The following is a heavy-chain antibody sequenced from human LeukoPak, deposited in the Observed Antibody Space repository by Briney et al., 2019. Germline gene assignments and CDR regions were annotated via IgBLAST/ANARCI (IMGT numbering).Heavy chain of an antibody. CDR3: ARVVAPSLGAGYYNRVGFDY. V-gene: IGHV7-4-1*02. Sequence: VASVKVSCKASGYTFTSYAMNWVRQAPGQGLEWMGWINTNTGNPTYAQGFTGRFVFSLDTSVSTAYLQISSLKAEDTAVYYCARVVAPSLGAGYYNRVGFDYWGQGTLVTVTS. CDR2: INTNTGNP. J-gene: IGHJ4*02. D-gene: IGHD3-9*01. CDR1: GYTFTSYA.